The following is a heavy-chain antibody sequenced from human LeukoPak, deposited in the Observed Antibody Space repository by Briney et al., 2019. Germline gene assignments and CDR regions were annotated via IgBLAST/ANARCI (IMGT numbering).Heavy chain of an antibody. CDR2: ISSSGSTI. D-gene: IGHD3-10*01. J-gene: IGHJ4*02. CDR1: GFTFSSYE. Sequence: GGSLRLSCAASGFTFSSYEMNWVRQAPGEGLEWVSYISSSGSTIYYADSVKGRFTISRDNAKNSLYLQMNSLRAEDTAVYYCARGPYGSMDYWGQGTLVTVSS. V-gene: IGHV3-48*03. CDR3: ARGPYGSMDY.